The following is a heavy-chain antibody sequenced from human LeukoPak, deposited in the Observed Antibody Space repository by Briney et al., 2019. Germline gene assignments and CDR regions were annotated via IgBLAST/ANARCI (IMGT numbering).Heavy chain of an antibody. CDR2: INPNSGGT. D-gene: IGHD6-13*01. J-gene: IGHJ4*02. CDR3: ARDPQQLDYLDY. Sequence: GASVKVSCKASGYTFTGYYMHWVRQAPGQGLEWMGRINPNSGGTNYAQKFQGRVTMTRDTSISTAYMELGRLRSDDTAVYYCARDPQQLDYLDYWGQGTLVTVSS. V-gene: IGHV1-2*06. CDR1: GYTFTGYY.